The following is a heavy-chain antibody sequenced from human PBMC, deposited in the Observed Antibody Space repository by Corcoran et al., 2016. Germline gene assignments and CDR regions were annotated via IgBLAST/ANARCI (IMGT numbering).Heavy chain of an antibody. Sequence: EVQLVESGGGLIQPGGSLRLSCAASGFTVSSNYMSWVRQAPGKGLEWVSVIYSGGSTYYADSVKGRFTISRDNSKNTLYLQMNSLRAEDTAVYYCARDRGGYSYGYGVQKYYYYGMDVWGQGTTVTVSS. CDR1: GFTVSSNY. V-gene: IGHV3-53*01. CDR3: ARDRGGYSYGYGVQKYYYYGMDV. D-gene: IGHD5-18*01. J-gene: IGHJ6*02. CDR2: IYSGGST.